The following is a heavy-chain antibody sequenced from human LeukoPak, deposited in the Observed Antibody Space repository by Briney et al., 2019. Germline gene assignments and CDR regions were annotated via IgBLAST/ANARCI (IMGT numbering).Heavy chain of an antibody. D-gene: IGHD3-22*01. CDR3: ARRRYYYDSSGYQNDAFDI. Sequence: GESLKISCKGSGYSFTSYWIGWVRQMPGKGLEWMGIIYPGDSDTRYSPSFQGQVTISADKSISTAYLQWSSLKAPDTAMYYCARRRYYYDSSGYQNDAFDIWGQGTMVTVSS. J-gene: IGHJ3*02. CDR2: IYPGDSDT. CDR1: GYSFTSYW. V-gene: IGHV5-51*01.